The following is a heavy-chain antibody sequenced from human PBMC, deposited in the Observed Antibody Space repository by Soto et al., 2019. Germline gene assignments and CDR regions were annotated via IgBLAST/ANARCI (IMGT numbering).Heavy chain of an antibody. J-gene: IGHJ4*02. CDR2: IWYDGSNK. Sequence: GGSLRLSCAASEFSFSNYGMHWVRQAPGKGLEWVAVIWYDGSNKYYADSMKGRFTISRDNSKNTLYLKMNSLRAEDTAVYYCERDVYDSSGYRLVDYWGQGTLVTVSS. CDR1: EFSFSNYG. V-gene: IGHV3-33*01. CDR3: ERDVYDSSGYRLVDY. D-gene: IGHD3-22*01.